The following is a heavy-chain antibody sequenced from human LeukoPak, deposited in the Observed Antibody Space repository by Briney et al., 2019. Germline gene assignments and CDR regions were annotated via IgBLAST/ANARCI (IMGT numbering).Heavy chain of an antibody. V-gene: IGHV1-69*04. D-gene: IGHD3-22*01. CDR2: IIPILGIA. CDR1: GGTFSSYA. J-gene: IGHJ4*02. CDR3: ARGAGSSGYYSQTSFDY. Sequence: GSSVKVSCKASGGTFSSYAISWVRQAPGQGLEWMGRIIPILGIANYAQKFQGRVTITADKSTSTAYMELSSLRSEDTAVYYCARGAGSSGYYSQTSFDYWGQGTLVTVSS.